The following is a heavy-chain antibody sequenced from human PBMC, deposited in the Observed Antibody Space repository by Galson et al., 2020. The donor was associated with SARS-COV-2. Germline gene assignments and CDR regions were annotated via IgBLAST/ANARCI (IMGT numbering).Heavy chain of an antibody. CDR2: ISSSGGAI. CDR3: ERVVYRPKVLGYSGMDV. D-gene: IGHD3-16*01. J-gene: IGHJ6*02. CDR1: GFTFSSYE. Sequence: GESLKISCAASGFTFSSYEMNWVRQAPGGGLEWLSYISSSGGAIYYADSLKGRFTISRDNAKNSLFLQMSSLGVEDTAVYYCERVVYRPKVLGYSGMDVWGQGTTVTVSS. V-gene: IGHV3-48*03.